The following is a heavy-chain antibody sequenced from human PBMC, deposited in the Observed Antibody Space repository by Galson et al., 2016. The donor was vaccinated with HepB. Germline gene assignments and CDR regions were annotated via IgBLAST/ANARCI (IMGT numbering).Heavy chain of an antibody. J-gene: IGHJ5*02. V-gene: IGHV3-30-3*01. CDR1: GFTFKSYA. CDR2: TSHDGNSN. Sequence: SLRLSCAASGFTFKSYAMYWVRQAPGKGLEWVAVTSHDGNSNSYADSVKGRFTVSRDNAENSLYLQMNSLRAEDTAIYYCATDTSRDDDQWGQGTLVTVSS. CDR3: ATDTSRDDDQ. D-gene: IGHD1-1*01.